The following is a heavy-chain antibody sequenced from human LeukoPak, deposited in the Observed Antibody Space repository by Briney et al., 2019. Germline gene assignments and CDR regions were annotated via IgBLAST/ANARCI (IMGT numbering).Heavy chain of an antibody. J-gene: IGHJ4*02. CDR2: IYYSGST. CDR3: ARLDSIHLITH. D-gene: IGHD3-16*01. Sequence: PSETLSLTCTVSGGSISSSSYYWGWLRQPPGKGLEWIGTIYYSGSTYYNPSLKSRVTISVDTSKNQFSLKLSSVTAADTAVYYCARLDSIHLITHWGQGTLVTVSS. CDR1: GGSISSSSYY. V-gene: IGHV4-39*01.